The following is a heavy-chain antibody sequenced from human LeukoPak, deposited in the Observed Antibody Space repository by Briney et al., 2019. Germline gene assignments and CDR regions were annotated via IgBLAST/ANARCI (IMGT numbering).Heavy chain of an antibody. CDR3: ARGYCSGGSCSKYDY. D-gene: IGHD2-15*01. CDR2: ISETSTTI. Sequence: GGSLRLSCAASGFIFNTFNMNWIRQAPGKGLEWVSYISETSTTIYYADSVKGRFTISRDNGMNSLYLQMSSLRAEDTAVYYCARGYCSGGSCSKYDYWGQGTLVTVSS. J-gene: IGHJ4*02. CDR1: GFIFNTFN. V-gene: IGHV3-48*01.